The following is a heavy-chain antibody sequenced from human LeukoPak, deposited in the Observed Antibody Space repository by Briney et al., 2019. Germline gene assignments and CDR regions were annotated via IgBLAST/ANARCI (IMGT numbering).Heavy chain of an antibody. D-gene: IGHD2-15*01. CDR1: GGSISSYY. V-gene: IGHV4-59*08. CDR2: IYYSGST. CDR3: ARGGYCSGGSCYNY. Sequence: SETLSLTCTVSGGSISSYYWSWIRQPPGKGLEWIGYIYYSGSTNYNPSLKSRVTISVDTSKNQFSLKLSPVTAADTAVYYCARGGYCSGGSCYNYWGQGTLVTVSS. J-gene: IGHJ4*02.